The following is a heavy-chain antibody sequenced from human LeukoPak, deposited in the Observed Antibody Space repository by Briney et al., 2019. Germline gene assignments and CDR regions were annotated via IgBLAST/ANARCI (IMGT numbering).Heavy chain of an antibody. CDR3: TRRNEIDYGDYVSTDY. V-gene: IGHV3-73*01. Sequence: GGSLRLSCAASGFTFSGSAMHWVRQASGKGLEWVGRIRSKANSYATAYAASVKGRFTISRDDSKNTAYLQMNSLKTEDTAVYYCTRRNEIDYGDYVSTDYWGQGTLVTVSS. J-gene: IGHJ4*02. D-gene: IGHD4-17*01. CDR1: GFTFSGSA. CDR2: IRSKANSYAT.